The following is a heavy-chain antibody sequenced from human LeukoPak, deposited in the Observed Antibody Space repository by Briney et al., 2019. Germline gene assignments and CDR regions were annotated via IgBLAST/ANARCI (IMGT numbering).Heavy chain of an antibody. CDR3: ARGSIWKTTVTTGY. CDR2: IKDDGSAK. D-gene: IGHD4-17*01. J-gene: IGHJ4*02. CDR1: GFIVSSHY. V-gene: IGHV3-7*01. Sequence: GGSLRLSCAASGFAASGFIVSSHYMSWVRQAPGKGLEWVANIKDDGSAKYYVDSVKGRFTISRDNAKNSLFLQMNSLRAEDTAVYYCARGSIWKTTVTTGYWGQGTLVTVSS.